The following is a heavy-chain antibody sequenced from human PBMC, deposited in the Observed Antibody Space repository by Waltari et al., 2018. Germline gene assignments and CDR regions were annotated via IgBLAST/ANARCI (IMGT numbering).Heavy chain of an antibody. CDR2: IYHSGPT. CDR3: ARGHSTGWYLSH. Sequence: QVQLMESGPGLVRPSETLSLTCNVSGGSITSDYWSWVRQPPGKGLEWVGYIYHSGPTNYNPSLRSRVSISVDTSKTQFSLKLNYVTAADTAVYYCARGHSTGWYLSHWGRGALVTVSS. V-gene: IGHV4-59*01. J-gene: IGHJ1*01. CDR1: GGSITSDY. D-gene: IGHD6-19*01.